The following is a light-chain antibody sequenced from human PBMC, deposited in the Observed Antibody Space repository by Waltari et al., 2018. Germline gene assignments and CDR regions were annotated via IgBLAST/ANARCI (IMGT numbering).Light chain of an antibody. CDR2: GAS. V-gene: IGKV3-20*01. CDR3: QLYLRLPAT. J-gene: IGKJ1*01. Sequence: GERATLSCRASQSVSRALAWYQQKPGQAPRLLIYGASNRATGIPDRFSGSGSGTDFSLTISSLEPEDFAVYYCQLYLRLPATFGQGTKVEIK. CDR1: QSVSRA.